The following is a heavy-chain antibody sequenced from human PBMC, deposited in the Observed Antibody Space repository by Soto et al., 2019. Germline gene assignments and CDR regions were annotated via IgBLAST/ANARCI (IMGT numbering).Heavy chain of an antibody. CDR1: GGSISSYY. CDR2: IYYSGST. J-gene: IGHJ5*02. CDR3: ARAAYSSRKFDP. Sequence: SETLSLTCTVSGGSISSYYWSWIRQRPGKGLEWIGYIYYSGSTNYNPSLKSRVTISVDTSKSQFSLKLSSVTAADTAVYYCARAAYSSRKFDPWGQGTLVTVSS. D-gene: IGHD6-13*01. V-gene: IGHV4-59*12.